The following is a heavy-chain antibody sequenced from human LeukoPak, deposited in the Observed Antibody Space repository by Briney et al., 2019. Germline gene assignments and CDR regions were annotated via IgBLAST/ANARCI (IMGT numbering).Heavy chain of an antibody. CDR1: GFTFSSYW. CDR2: IKQDGSEK. V-gene: IGHV3-7*01. CDR3: AREGLRYFDWQVWNDAFDI. J-gene: IGHJ3*02. D-gene: IGHD3-9*01. Sequence: GGALRLSCAASGFTFSSYWVSWVRQATGKGLEWVANIKQDGSEKYYVDSVKGRFTISRDNAKNSLYLQMNSLRAEDTAVYYCAREGLRYFDWQVWNDAFDIWGQGTMVTVSS.